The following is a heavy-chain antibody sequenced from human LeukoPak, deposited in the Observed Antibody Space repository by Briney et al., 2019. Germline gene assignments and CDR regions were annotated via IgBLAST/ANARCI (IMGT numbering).Heavy chain of an antibody. D-gene: IGHD6-13*01. CDR1: GFTFSSYG. CDR3: AKDHGYSSSVLDY. J-gene: IGHJ4*02. CDR2: IWYDGSNK. V-gene: IGHV3-33*06. Sequence: GRSLRLSCAASGFTFSSYGMHWVRQAPGKGLGWVAVIWYDGSNKYYADSVKGRFTISRDNSKNTLYLQMNSLRAEDTAVYYCAKDHGYSSSVLDYWGQGTLVTVSS.